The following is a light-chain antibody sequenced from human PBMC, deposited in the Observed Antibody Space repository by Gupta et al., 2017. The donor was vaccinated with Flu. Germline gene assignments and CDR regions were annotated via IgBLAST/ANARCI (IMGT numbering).Light chain of an antibody. CDR2: EAT. V-gene: IGLV2-23*01. CDR3: CSYADNIYVL. CDR1: SSDVGRYNL. J-gene: IGLJ2*01. Sequence: QSALTQPASVSGSPGKSITISCTGTSSDVGRYNLISWYQQHPGKAPKLMIYEATRRPSGFSNRFSGYKSGNTASLTIYGLQAEDEADYYCCSYADNIYVLLGGGTKLTVL.